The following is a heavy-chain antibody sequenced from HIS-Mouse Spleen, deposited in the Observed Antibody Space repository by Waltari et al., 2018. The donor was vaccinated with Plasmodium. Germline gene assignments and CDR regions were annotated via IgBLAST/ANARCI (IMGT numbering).Heavy chain of an antibody. D-gene: IGHD6-13*01. CDR2: IYYRGST. Sequence: QVQLQESGPGLVKPSQTLSLTCTVSGGSISSGGYYWSWIRPHPGKGLALIGYIYYRGSTFDNPCLRIRVTISGDTSKNQFSLKLSSVTAADTSVYYCARSIAATVTFYFDYWGQGTLVTVSS. CDR3: ARSIAATVTFYFDY. J-gene: IGHJ4*02. V-gene: IGHV4-31*03. CDR1: GGSISSGGYY.